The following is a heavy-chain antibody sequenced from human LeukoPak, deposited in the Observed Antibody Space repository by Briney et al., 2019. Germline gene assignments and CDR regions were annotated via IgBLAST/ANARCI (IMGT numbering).Heavy chain of an antibody. J-gene: IGHJ4*02. D-gene: IGHD3-9*01. V-gene: IGHV4-34*01. CDR2: INHSGST. CDR1: GGSFSGYY. Sequence: TETLSLTCAVYGGSFSGYYWSWIRQPPGKGLEWIGEINHSGSTNYNPSLKSRVTISVDTSKNQFSLKLSSVTAADTAVYYCARGASTLRYFDWLLYDYWGQGTLVTVSS. CDR3: ARGASTLRYFDWLLYDY.